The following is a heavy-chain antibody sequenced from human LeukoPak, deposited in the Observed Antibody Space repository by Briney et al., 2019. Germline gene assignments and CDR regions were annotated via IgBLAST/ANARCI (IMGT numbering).Heavy chain of an antibody. CDR2: ISGGGGAT. V-gene: IGHV3-23*01. D-gene: IGHD1-1*01. Sequence: PGGSLRLSCAASGFTFSSYAMSWVRQAPGKGLEWVSAISGGGGATFYADSVKGRFTISRDNSKNTLYLQMNGLRAKDTAVYYCAKDRRGNAPRGAFDIWGQGTMVTVSS. CDR1: GFTFSSYA. CDR3: AKDRRGNAPRGAFDI. J-gene: IGHJ3*02.